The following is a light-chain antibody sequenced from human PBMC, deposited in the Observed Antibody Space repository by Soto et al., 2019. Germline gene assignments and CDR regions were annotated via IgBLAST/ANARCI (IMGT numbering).Light chain of an antibody. Sequence: EIVLTQSPATLSLSPGERATLSCRASQSLSSYLAWYQQKPGQAPRLLIYDASNRAAGIPARFRGSRSGADFTLTISSLEPEDFAIYYYQQRYNWPLTFGGGTKVEIK. CDR3: QQRYNWPLT. CDR1: QSLSSY. V-gene: IGKV3-11*01. J-gene: IGKJ4*01. CDR2: DAS.